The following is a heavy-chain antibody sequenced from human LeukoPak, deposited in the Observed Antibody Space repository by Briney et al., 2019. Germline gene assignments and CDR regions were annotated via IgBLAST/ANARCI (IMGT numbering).Heavy chain of an antibody. V-gene: IGHV4-59*01. D-gene: IGHD3-22*01. CDR2: IYYSGST. CDR3: ARTLRGSGYYYYYYGMDV. J-gene: IGHJ6*02. CDR1: GGSISSYY. Sequence: SETLSLTCTASGGSISSYYWSWIRQAPGKGLEWIGYIYYSGSTNYNPSLKSRVTISVDTSKNQFSLKLSSVTAADTAVYYCARTLRGSGYYYYYYGMDVWGQGTTVTVSS.